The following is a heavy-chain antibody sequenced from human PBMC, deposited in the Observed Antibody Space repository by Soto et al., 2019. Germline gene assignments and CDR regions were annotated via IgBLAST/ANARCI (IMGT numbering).Heavy chain of an antibody. CDR2: IRSTVYGATT. V-gene: IGHV3-49*02. Sequence: PGGSLRLCCTGSGFTLEFYTMSWDRQAPWKGLGGVGSIRSTVYGATTDVSASVEGRFIISRDDSNGTAYLQMNSLKIADTAVYYCTRIKEWLIRQRFHYCGMDVWGQRTTVTVS. D-gene: IGHD6-19*01. CDR3: TRIKEWLIRQRFHYCGMDV. J-gene: IGHJ6*02. CDR1: GFTLEFYT.